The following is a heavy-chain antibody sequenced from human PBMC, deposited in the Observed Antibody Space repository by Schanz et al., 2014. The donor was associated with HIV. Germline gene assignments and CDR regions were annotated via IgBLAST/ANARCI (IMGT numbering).Heavy chain of an antibody. D-gene: IGHD2-15*01. J-gene: IGHJ6*02. V-gene: IGHV1-46*01. CDR2: IKTSGGTT. CDR3: ARTHYSVVSSRAMDV. CDR1: GYTLTELS. Sequence: QVQLVQSGAEVKKPGASVKVSCKVSGYTLTELSIHWVRQAPGQGLEWMGMIKTSGGTTTYAQKFQGRVTLTRDTTATTVYMELSSLKSEDTAVYYCARTHYSVVSSRAMDVWGQGTTVTVSS.